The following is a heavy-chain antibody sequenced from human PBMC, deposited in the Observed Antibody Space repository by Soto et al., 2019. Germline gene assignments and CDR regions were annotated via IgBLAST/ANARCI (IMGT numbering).Heavy chain of an antibody. D-gene: IGHD3-9*01. CDR2: ISSSNSYT. CDR1: GFTFSDYY. CDR3: ARDADVLTGSDAFDI. V-gene: IGHV3-11*05. Sequence: QVQLVESGGGLVKPGGSLRLSCAASGFTFSDYYMTWIRQAPGKGLEWVSYISSSNSYTNYADSVKGRFTISRDNAKNSLYLQMNSLRAEDTAVYYCARDADVLTGSDAFDIWGQGTMLTVSS. J-gene: IGHJ3*02.